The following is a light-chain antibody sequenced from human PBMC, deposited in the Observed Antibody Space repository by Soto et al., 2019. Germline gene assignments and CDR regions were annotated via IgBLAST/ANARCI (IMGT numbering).Light chain of an antibody. J-gene: IGKJ5*01. CDR2: AAS. CDR1: QSVSRY. CDR3: QQSYITPPIT. Sequence: DVQMTQSPSSLSALVGDRVTITCRASQSVSRYLNWYQHKPGKAPKLLINAASNLRSGVPSRFSGSGSGTDFTLTIDGLEPEYFAVYYCQQSYITPPITFGRGTRLELK. V-gene: IGKV1-39*01.